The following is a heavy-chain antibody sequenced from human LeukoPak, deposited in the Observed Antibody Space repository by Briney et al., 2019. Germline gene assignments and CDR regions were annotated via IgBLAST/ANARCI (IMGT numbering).Heavy chain of an antibody. CDR2: IYYSGST. CDR3: AQMDYYDSSGYPQDY. V-gene: IGHV4-59*12. J-gene: IGHJ4*02. CDR1: GGSISSYY. D-gene: IGHD3-22*01. Sequence: PSETLSLTCTVSGGSISSYYWSWIRQPPGKGLEWIGYIYYSGSTNYNPSLKSRVTISVDKSKNQFSLKLSSVTAADTAVYYCAQMDYYDSSGYPQDYWGQGTLVTVSS.